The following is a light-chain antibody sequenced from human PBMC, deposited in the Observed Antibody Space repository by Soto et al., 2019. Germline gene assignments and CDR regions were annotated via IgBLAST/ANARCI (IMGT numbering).Light chain of an antibody. V-gene: IGLV2-8*01. Sequence: QSVLTQPPSASGSPGQSVTISCTGTSNDVGNYIYVSWYQQHPGKAPKLMIYEVSKRPSGVPDRFSGSKAGNTASLTVSGLQAEDEADYYCSSYAGSNIYVFGSGTKVTVL. CDR2: EVS. CDR1: SNDVGNYIY. J-gene: IGLJ1*01. CDR3: SSYAGSNIYV.